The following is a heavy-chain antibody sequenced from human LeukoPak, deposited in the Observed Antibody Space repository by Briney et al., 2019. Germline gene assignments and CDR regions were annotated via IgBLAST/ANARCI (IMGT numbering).Heavy chain of an antibody. V-gene: IGHV4-34*03. D-gene: IGHD1-26*01. Sequence: SETLSLTCAVYGGSFSDYSWTWIRQPPGKGLEWIGEINHSGSTNYNPSLKSRITISVDTSKSQFSLKLSSVTAADTAVYYCSGSYLYYYYYYMNVWGKGTTVTISS. CDR3: SGSYLYYYYYYMNV. CDR2: INHSGST. CDR1: GGSFSDYS. J-gene: IGHJ6*03.